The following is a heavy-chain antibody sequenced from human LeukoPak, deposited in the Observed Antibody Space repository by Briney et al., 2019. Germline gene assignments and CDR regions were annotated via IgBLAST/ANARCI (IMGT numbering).Heavy chain of an antibody. J-gene: IGHJ5*02. D-gene: IGHD2-15*01. Sequence: GASVKVSCKASGYTFTGYYMHWVRQAPGQGLEWMGWINPNSGGTNYAQKFQGRVTMTRDTSISTAYMELSRLRSDDTAGYSCAKEVVVVAATNWFDPWGQETLVTVSS. V-gene: IGHV1-2*02. CDR3: AKEVVVVAATNWFDP. CDR2: INPNSGGT. CDR1: GYTFTGYY.